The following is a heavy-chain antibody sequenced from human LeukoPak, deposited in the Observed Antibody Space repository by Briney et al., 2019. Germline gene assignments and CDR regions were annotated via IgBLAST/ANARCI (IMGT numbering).Heavy chain of an antibody. CDR2: ISSSGST. J-gene: IGHJ4*02. CDR1: GGSISSSSYY. V-gene: IGHV4-61*02. D-gene: IGHD5-12*01. CDR3: ARVTRSGYDLYYFDY. Sequence: SETLSLTCTVSGGSISSSSYYWSWIRQPAGKGLEWIGRISSSGSTNYNPSLKSRVTISVDTSKNQFSLKLSSVTAADTAVYYCARVTRSGYDLYYFDYWGQGTLVTVSS.